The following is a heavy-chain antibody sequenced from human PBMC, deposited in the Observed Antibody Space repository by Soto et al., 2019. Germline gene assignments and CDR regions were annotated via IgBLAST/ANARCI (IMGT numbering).Heavy chain of an antibody. CDR2: ISYDGSNK. CDR1: GFTFSSYS. CDR3: ARDQGTVVTPTDNYYGMDV. Sequence: GGSLRLSCAASGFTFSSYSMHWVRQAPGKGLGWVAVISYDGSNKYYADSVKGRFTISRDNSKNTLYLQMNSLRAEDTAVYYCARDQGTVVTPTDNYYGMDVWGQGTTVTVSS. J-gene: IGHJ6*02. D-gene: IGHD2-21*02. V-gene: IGHV3-30-3*01.